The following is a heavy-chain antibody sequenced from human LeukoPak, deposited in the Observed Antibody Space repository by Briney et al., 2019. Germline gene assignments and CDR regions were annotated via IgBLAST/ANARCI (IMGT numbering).Heavy chain of an antibody. CDR1: GFTFENYW. CDR2: IRQDGGVE. J-gene: IGHJ4*02. V-gene: IGHV3-7*01. D-gene: IGHD5-18*01. Sequence: GSLRLSCAASGFTFENYWMSWVRQAPGKGPEWVANIRQDGGVEHYLDSVKGRFTISRDNAKNSLILQMSSLIAEDTAVYYCARWAGVTDYWGQGTLVTVSS. CDR3: ARWAGVTDY.